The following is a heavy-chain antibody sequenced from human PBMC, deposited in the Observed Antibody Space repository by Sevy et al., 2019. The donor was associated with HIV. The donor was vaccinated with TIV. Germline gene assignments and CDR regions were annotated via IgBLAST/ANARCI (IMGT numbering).Heavy chain of an antibody. J-gene: IGHJ4*02. CDR3: AKVKIAAVPGSGDFDY. D-gene: IGHD6-19*01. V-gene: IGHV3-23*01. CDR1: GFTFSKYG. Sequence: GGSLRLSCAASGFTFSKYGMCWVRQAPGKGLEWVSFISSGAISTYYADSVKGRFTISRDNSKNTLFLQMNRLRAEDTAVYYCAKVKIAAVPGSGDFDYWGQGTLVTVSS. CDR2: ISSGAIST.